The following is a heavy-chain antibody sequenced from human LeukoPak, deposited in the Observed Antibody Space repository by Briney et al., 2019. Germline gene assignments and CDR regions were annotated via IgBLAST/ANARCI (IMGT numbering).Heavy chain of an antibody. Sequence: GGSLRLSCAASGLTVSSSYMSWVRQAPGKGLEWVSIIYNDGSTYYADSMKGRFTISRDNSKNTLHLQVNSLRAEDTAMYYCARNILSAFDIWGQGTMVTVSS. D-gene: IGHD2/OR15-2a*01. J-gene: IGHJ3*02. CDR1: GLTVSSSY. CDR3: ARNILSAFDI. V-gene: IGHV3-53*01. CDR2: IYNDGST.